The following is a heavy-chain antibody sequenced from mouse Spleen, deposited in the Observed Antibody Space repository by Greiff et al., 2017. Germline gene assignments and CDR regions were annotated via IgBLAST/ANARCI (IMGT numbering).Heavy chain of an antibody. Sequence: DVQLVESGGGLVQPGGSLKLSCAASGFTFSSYGMSWVRQTPDKRLELVATINSNGGSTYYPDSVKGRFTISRDNAKNTLYLQMSSLKSEDTAIYYCARETMAYYSYYFDVWGAGTTVTVSS. CDR2: INSNGGST. CDR1: GFTFSSYG. D-gene: IGHD1-1*01. CDR3: ARETMAYYSYYFDV. J-gene: IGHJ1*01. V-gene: IGHV5-6-3*01.